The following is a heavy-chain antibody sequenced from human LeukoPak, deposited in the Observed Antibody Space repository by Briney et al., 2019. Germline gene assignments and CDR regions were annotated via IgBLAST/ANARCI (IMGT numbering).Heavy chain of an antibody. CDR1: AASISSYY. J-gene: IGHJ3*02. D-gene: IGHD1-26*01. V-gene: IGHV4-4*07. CDR2: IYTSGST. CDR3: ARDEVGATAFDI. Sequence: PSQTLSLAWTVVAASISSYYGSCIRQPARKGMEWVGHIYTSGSTNYNPSLKSRVTMSVDTSKNQFSLKLSSVTAADTAVYYCARDEVGATAFDIWGQGTMVTVSS.